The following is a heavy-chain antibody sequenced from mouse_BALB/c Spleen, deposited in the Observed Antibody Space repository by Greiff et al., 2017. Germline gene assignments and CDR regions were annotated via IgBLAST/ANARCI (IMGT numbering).Heavy chain of an antibody. CDR1: GYSITSDYA. CDR3: ATYDYDGEDYFDY. J-gene: IGHJ2*01. CDR2: ISYSGST. Sequence: EVQLVESGPGLVKPSQSLSLTCTVTGYSITSDYAWNWIRQFPGNKLEWMGYISYSGSTSYNPSLKSRISITRDTSKNQFFLQLNSVTTEDTATYYCATYDYDGEDYFDYWGQGTTLTVSS. D-gene: IGHD2-4*01. V-gene: IGHV3-2*02.